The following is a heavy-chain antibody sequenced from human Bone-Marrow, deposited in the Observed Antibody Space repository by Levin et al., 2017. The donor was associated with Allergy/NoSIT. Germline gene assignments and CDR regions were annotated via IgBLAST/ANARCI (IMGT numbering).Heavy chain of an antibody. V-gene: IGHV3-30*09. CDR1: GFRFSTYA. D-gene: IGHD5/OR15-5a*01. CDR2: MSDDGSEK. J-gene: IGHJ6*02. Sequence: PGGSLRLSCAASGFRFSTYAMHWVRQPPGKGLQWVALMSDDGSEKKYADSVKGRFDISRDNSKSTLYLRMDSLRPEDTAVYYCVRDRVDYYYYYGLAVWGQGTTVTVSS. CDR3: VRDRVDYYYYYGLAV.